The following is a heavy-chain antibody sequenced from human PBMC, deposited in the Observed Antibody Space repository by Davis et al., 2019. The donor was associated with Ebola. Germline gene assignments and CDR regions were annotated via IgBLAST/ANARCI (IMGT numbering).Heavy chain of an antibody. CDR3: ARGWQQYDY. CDR1: GFTFSSYG. D-gene: IGHD6-13*01. V-gene: IGHV3-33*01. Sequence: GESLKISCAASGFTFSSYGMHWVRQAPGKGLEWVAVIWYDGSNKYYADSVKGRFTISRDNSKNMLYLQMNSLRAEDTAVYYCARGWQQYDYWGQGTLVTVSS. J-gene: IGHJ4*02. CDR2: IWYDGSNK.